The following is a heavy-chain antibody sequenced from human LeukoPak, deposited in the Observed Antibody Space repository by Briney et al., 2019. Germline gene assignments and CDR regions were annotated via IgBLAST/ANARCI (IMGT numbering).Heavy chain of an antibody. CDR3: AKGPQVGSGYHPDF. Sequence: PGGSLRLSCAASGFTFSGAAMTWVRQAPGKGLEWVSTITGSDDRTYYADSAKGRFTISRDYSKNTLRLQMSSLTVEDTAMYYCAKGPQVGSGYHPDFWGQGTLVTVSS. CDR1: GFTFSGAA. V-gene: IGHV3-23*01. J-gene: IGHJ4*02. CDR2: ITGSDDRT. D-gene: IGHD3-22*01.